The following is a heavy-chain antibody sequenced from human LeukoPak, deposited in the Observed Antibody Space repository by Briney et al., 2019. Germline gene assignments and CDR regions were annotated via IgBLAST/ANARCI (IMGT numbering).Heavy chain of an antibody. Sequence: GRSLRLSCVASGFTFNLYAMHWVRQAPGKGLEWVAIIWYDGSNIKYADSVKGRFTISRDNPKNMLYLQMNSLRAEDSAVYYCARVHRLAAAPDYWGQGTLVTVSP. CDR2: IWYDGSNI. V-gene: IGHV3-33*01. CDR1: GFTFNLYA. J-gene: IGHJ4*02. CDR3: ARVHRLAAAPDY. D-gene: IGHD6-25*01.